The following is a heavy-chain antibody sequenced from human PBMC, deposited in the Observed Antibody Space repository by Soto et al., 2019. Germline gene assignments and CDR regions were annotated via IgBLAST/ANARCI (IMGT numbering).Heavy chain of an antibody. CDR1: GGTFSSYA. D-gene: IGHD3-3*01. CDR2: IIPIFGTA. CDR3: ARLGTIFGVVSSYYYYGMDV. V-gene: IGHV1-69*13. Sequence: ASVKVSCKASGGTFSSYAISWVRQAPGQGIEWMGGIIPIFGTANYAQKFQGRVTITADESTSTAYMELSSLRSEDTAVYYCARLGTIFGVVSSYYYYGMDVWGQGTTVTVSS. J-gene: IGHJ6*02.